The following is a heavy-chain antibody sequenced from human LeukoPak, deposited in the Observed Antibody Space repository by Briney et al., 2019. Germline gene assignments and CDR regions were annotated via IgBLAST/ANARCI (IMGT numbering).Heavy chain of an antibody. CDR1: GFTFSSYW. Sequence: PGGSLRLSCAASGFTFSSYWMSWARQAPGKGLEWVANIKQDGSAKYYVDSVKGRFTISRDNAKNSLYLQINSLRVEDAAVYYCARGDYYDSSGYYVDAFDIWGQGTMVTVSS. J-gene: IGHJ3*02. CDR3: ARGDYYDSSGYYVDAFDI. V-gene: IGHV3-7*05. CDR2: IKQDGSAK. D-gene: IGHD3-22*01.